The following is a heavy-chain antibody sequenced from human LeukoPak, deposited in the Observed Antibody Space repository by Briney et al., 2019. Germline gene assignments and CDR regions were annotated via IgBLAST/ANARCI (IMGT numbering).Heavy chain of an antibody. J-gene: IGHJ4*02. Sequence: GGSLRLSCAASGFNFYDYHMHWVRQAPGKGLEWVAIISYDGRDKFYADSVQGRFTISRDTSTNTLYLQMSSLKTEDSATYYCAKDPRYCRTTSCSPDGYFDYWGQGTLVTVSS. CDR1: GFNFYDYH. V-gene: IGHV3-30*18. D-gene: IGHD2-2*01. CDR3: AKDPRYCRTTSCSPDGYFDY. CDR2: ISYDGRDK.